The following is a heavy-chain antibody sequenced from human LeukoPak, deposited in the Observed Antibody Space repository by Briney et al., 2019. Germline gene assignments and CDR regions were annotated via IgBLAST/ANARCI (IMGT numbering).Heavy chain of an antibody. J-gene: IGHJ4*02. V-gene: IGHV4-59*01. CDR1: GVSISSYY. Sequence: PSETLSLTCTVSGVSISSYYWSWIRQPPGKGLEWIGYIYYSGSTNYNPSLKSRVTISVDTSKNQFSLKLSSVTAADTAVYYCARGYYDYVWGSYRPMPFDYWGQGTLVTVSS. CDR3: ARGYYDYVWGSYRPMPFDY. D-gene: IGHD3-16*02. CDR2: IYYSGST.